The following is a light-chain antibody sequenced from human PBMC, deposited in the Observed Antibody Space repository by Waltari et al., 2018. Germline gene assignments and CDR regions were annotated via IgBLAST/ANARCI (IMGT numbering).Light chain of an antibody. V-gene: IGLV2-11*01. CDR1: SGNDGGYDY. CDR2: DVT. CDR3: YSYAGGYTFV. Sequence: QSALTQPRSVSGSPGQSVTISCTGTSGNDGGYDYVTWYQQHPGKAPTLMIYDVTKRPPGVPDRFSGSKSGNTAFLTISGLQAEDEADYHCYSYAGGYTFVFGPGTKLAVL. J-gene: IGLJ2*01.